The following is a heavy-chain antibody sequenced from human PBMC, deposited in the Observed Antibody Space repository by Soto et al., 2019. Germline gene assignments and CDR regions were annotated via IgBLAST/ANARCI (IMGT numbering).Heavy chain of an antibody. CDR2: IYHSGST. Sequence: PSETLSLTCAVSGGSISSSNWWSWVRQPPGKGLEWIGEIYHSGSTNYNPSLKSRVTISVDKSKNKFSLKLSSVTAADTAVYYCARVLGVAGYYYYYGMDVWGQGTTVTVFS. CDR1: GGSISSSNW. D-gene: IGHD6-19*01. J-gene: IGHJ6*02. V-gene: IGHV4-4*02. CDR3: ARVLGVAGYYYYYGMDV.